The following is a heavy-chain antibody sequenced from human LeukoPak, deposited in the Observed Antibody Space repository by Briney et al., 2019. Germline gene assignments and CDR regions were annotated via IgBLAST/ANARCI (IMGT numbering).Heavy chain of an antibody. D-gene: IGHD3-10*01. J-gene: IGHJ4*02. CDR3: AREYYGTFDY. V-gene: IGHV3-11*04. CDR2: IDNSGSVQ. Sequence: GGSLRLSCAASGFTFSSYWMSWIRQAPGKGLEWVSTIDNSGSVQSYTDSVKGRFTISRDNAQNSLYLQINSLRAEDTAVYYCAREYYGTFDYWGQGTLVTVSS. CDR1: GFTFSSYW.